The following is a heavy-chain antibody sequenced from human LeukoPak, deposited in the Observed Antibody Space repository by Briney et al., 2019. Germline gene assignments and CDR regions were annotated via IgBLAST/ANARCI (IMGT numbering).Heavy chain of an antibody. CDR2: ISAYNGNT. J-gene: IGHJ4*02. V-gene: IGHV1-18*01. CDR3: ATASVITMIEGY. Sequence: ASVKVSFKASGYTFTSYGISWVRQAPGQGLEWMGWISAYNGNTNYAQKLQGRVTMTRDTSTSTVYMELSSLRSEDTAVYYCATASVITMIEGYWGQGTLVTVSS. CDR1: GYTFTSYG. D-gene: IGHD3-22*01.